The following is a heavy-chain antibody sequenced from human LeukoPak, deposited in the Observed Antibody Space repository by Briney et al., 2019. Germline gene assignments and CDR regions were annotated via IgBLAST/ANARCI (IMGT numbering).Heavy chain of an antibody. Sequence: GGSLRLSCAASGFTFSSYAMHWVRQAPGKGLEWVAVISYDGSNKYYADSVKGRFTISRDNSKNTLYLQMNSLRAEDTAVYYCARDHSRGLPAYYYDSSGYYPDYWGQGTLVTVSS. J-gene: IGHJ4*02. CDR1: GFTFSSYA. CDR2: ISYDGSNK. D-gene: IGHD3-22*01. V-gene: IGHV3-30-3*01. CDR3: ARDHSRGLPAYYYDSSGYYPDY.